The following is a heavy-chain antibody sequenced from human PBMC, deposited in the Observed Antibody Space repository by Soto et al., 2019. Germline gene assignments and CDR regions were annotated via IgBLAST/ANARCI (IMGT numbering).Heavy chain of an antibody. D-gene: IGHD6-13*01. Sequence: QVQLQESGPGLVRPSETLSLSCSVSGVSISTYYWSLIRQPAGKGLEWIGRISIAGGTNYSPSLASRGTMSLDPAENRLLVRLTSVTAADTAVYYCAREGGAGRYLDYWGQGTLVTVSS. V-gene: IGHV4-4*07. J-gene: IGHJ4*02. CDR1: GVSISTYY. CDR3: AREGGAGRYLDY. CDR2: ISIAGGT.